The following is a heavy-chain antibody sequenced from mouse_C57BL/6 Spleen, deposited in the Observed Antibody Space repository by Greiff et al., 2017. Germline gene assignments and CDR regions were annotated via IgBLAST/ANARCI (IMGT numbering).Heavy chain of an antibody. D-gene: IGHD1-1*01. V-gene: IGHV5-4*03. J-gene: IGHJ1*03. CDR1: GFTFSSYA. CDR3: ARVGYYGSYWYFDV. Sequence: EVKLMESGGGLVKPGGSLKLSCAASGFTFSSYAMSWVRQTPEKRLEWVATISDGGSYTYYPDKVKGRFTISRDNAKNNLYLQMSHLKSEDTAMYYCARVGYYGSYWYFDVWGTGTTVTVSS. CDR2: ISDGGSYT.